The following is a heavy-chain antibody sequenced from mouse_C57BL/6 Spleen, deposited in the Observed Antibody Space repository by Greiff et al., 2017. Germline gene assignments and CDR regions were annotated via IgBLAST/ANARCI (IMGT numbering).Heavy chain of an antibody. CDR3: ARSGGNWAMDY. D-gene: IGHD2-1*01. CDR1: GYTFTDYY. J-gene: IGHJ4*01. CDR2: INPYNGGT. Sequence: EVQLQQSGPVLVKPGASVKMSCKASGYTFTDYYMNWVKQSHGKSLEWIGVINPYNGGTSYNQKFKGKATLTVDKSSSTAYMELNSLTSEDSAVYYCARSGGNWAMDYWGQGTSVTVSS. V-gene: IGHV1-19*01.